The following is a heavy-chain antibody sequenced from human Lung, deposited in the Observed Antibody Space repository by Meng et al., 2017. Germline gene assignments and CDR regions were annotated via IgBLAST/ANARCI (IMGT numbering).Heavy chain of an antibody. CDR3: SGHVDY. J-gene: IGHJ4*01. CDR1: GFTFSNAW. CDR2: MKSNVDGGTV. V-gene: IGHV3-15*01. Sequence: EVHLLELGGDFVKPGGALSLSVRASGFTFSNAWRTWVRQAPGKGVEWIGRMKSNVDGGTVDYAAAVQGRFFISRDDSENTFYLQMNSLKTEDTAVYYCSGHVDYWGHGTLVTVSS.